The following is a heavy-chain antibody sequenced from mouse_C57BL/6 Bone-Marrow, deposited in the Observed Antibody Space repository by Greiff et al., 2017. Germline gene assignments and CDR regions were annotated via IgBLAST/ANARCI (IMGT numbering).Heavy chain of an antibody. CDR2: IYPGSGST. CDR1: GYTFTSYW. CDR3: AIWRDWDFDY. V-gene: IGHV1-55*01. J-gene: IGHJ2*01. Sequence: QVQLQQPGAELVKPGASVKMSCKASGYTFTSYWINWVKQRPGKGLEWIGDIYPGSGSTNYNEKFKSKATLTVDTSSSTAYMQLSILTSEYSAVYYCAIWRDWDFDYWGQGTTLTGSS. D-gene: IGHD4-1*01.